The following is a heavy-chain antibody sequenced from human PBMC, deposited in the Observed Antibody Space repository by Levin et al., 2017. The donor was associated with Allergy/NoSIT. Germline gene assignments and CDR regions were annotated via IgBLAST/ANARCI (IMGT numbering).Heavy chain of an antibody. J-gene: IGHJ3*02. CDR3: ARGYTALVFDI. CDR2: IYDSGST. V-gene: IGHV4-59*01. Sequence: SETLSLTCTVSGGSISSYYWSWIRQPPGKGLEWIGHIYDSGSTNYNPSLKSRVTISVDTSKNQFSLKLSSVTAADTAVYYCARGYTALVFDIWGQGTMVTVSS. CDR1: GGSISSYY. D-gene: IGHD5-18*01.